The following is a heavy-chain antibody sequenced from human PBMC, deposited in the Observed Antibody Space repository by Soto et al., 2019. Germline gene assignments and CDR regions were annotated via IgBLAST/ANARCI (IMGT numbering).Heavy chain of an antibody. J-gene: IGHJ4*02. CDR1: GFTFSSYA. CDR3: AKDATVTVY. CDR2: ISGSGGST. Sequence: EVQLVESGGGLVQPGGSLRLSCAASGFTFSSYAMSWVRQAPGKALEWVSAISGSGGSTYYADSVKGRFTISRDNSKNGLYLQSNGLRAEDTAVYDGAKDATVTVYWGQGTLFTVS. D-gene: IGHD4-17*01. V-gene: IGHV3-23*04.